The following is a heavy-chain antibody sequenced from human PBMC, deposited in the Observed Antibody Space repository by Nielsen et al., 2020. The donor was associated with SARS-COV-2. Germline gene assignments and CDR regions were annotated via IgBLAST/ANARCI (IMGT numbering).Heavy chain of an antibody. J-gene: IGHJ4*02. D-gene: IGHD2-21*01. CDR1: GGSISSSSYF. Sequence: SETLSLTCTVSGGSISSSSYFWGWIRQPPGKGLEWIGSIYHTGTTHYNPSLKSRVSISADRAKNQFSLKLTSVTAADTAVYYCASGAYSYEIDYWGQGTLVTVSS. CDR2: IYHTGTT. V-gene: IGHV4-39*07. CDR3: ASGAYSYEIDY.